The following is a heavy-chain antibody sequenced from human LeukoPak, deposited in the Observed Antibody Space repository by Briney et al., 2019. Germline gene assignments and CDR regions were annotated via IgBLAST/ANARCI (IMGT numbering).Heavy chain of an antibody. D-gene: IGHD2-21*01. J-gene: IGHJ5*02. CDR2: INHSGST. Sequence: SETLSLTCAVYGGSFSGYDWSWIRQPPGKGLEWIGEINHSGSTNYNPSLKSRVTISVDTSKNQFSLKLSSVTAADTAVYYCARGGLWVLNWFDPWGQGTLVTVSS. CDR3: ARGGLWVLNWFDP. V-gene: IGHV4-34*01. CDR1: GGSFSGYD.